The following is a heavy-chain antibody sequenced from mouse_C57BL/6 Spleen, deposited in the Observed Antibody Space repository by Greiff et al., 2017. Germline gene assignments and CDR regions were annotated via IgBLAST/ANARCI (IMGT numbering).Heavy chain of an antibody. V-gene: IGHV5-9*01. Sequence: EVQLVESGGGLVKPGGSLKLSCAASGFTFSSYTMSWVRQTPEKRLEWVATISGGGGNTYYPDSVKGRVTISRDNAKNTLYLQMSSLRSEDTALYYGARHSRNSYFDYWGQGTTLTVSS. D-gene: IGHD2-1*01. J-gene: IGHJ2*01. CDR2: ISGGGGNT. CDR1: GFTFSSYT. CDR3: ARHSRNSYFDY.